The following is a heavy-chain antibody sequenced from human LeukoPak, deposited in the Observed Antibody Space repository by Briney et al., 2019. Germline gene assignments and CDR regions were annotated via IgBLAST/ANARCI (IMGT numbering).Heavy chain of an antibody. CDR3: ARTSPNYYDSSGYYPY. CDR2: IKQDGSEK. V-gene: IGHV3-7*01. D-gene: IGHD3-22*01. J-gene: IGHJ4*02. Sequence: PGGSLRLSCAAFGFTFSRSWMSWVRQAPGKGLGWVASIKQDGSEKYYVDSVKGRFTISRDNAKNSLYLQMNSLRAEDTAVYYCARTSPNYYDSSGYYPYWGQGTLVTVSS. CDR1: GFTFSRSW.